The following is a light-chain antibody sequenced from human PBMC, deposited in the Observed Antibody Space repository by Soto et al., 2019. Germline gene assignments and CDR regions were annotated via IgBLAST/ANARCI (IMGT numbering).Light chain of an antibody. Sequence: SGLAQSTGSVSLSVGEGATLYSRASQSVSNNYLAWYQQKPGQAPRLLIYGASNRATGIPDRFNGSGSGTDFTLTISGLEPEHFSGYYCQQYGSSGTFGQGTKVDIK. CDR3: QQYGSSGT. V-gene: IGKV3-20*01. J-gene: IGKJ1*01. CDR2: GAS. CDR1: QSVSNNY.